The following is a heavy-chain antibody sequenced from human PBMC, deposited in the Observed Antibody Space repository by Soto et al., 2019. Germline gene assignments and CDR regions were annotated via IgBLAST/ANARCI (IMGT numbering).Heavy chain of an antibody. Sequence: ASVKVSCKASGYTFTGYYMHWVRQAPGQGLEWMGWINPNSGGTNYAQKFQGWVTMTRDTSISTAYMELSRLRSEDTAVYYCARDRASGVKLLWFGVNDDAFDIWGQGTMVTVSS. CDR1: GYTFTGYY. CDR3: ARDRASGVKLLWFGVNDDAFDI. V-gene: IGHV1-2*04. D-gene: IGHD3-10*01. J-gene: IGHJ3*02. CDR2: INPNSGGT.